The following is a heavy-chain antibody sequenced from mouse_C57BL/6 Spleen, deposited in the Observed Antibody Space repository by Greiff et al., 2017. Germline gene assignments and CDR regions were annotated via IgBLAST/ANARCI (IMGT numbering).Heavy chain of an antibody. J-gene: IGHJ4*01. V-gene: IGHV1-15*01. CDR3: TRGRDYYAMDY. CDR2: IDPETGGT. Sequence: VHLVESGAELVRPGASVTLSCKASGYTFTDYEMHWVKQTPVHGLEWIGAIDPETGGTAYNQKFKGKAILTADKSSSTAYMELRSLTSEDSAVYYCTRGRDYYAMDYWGQGTSVTVSS. CDR1: GYTFTDYE.